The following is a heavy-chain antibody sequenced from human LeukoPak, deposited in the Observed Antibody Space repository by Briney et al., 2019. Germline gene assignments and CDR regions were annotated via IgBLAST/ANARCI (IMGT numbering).Heavy chain of an antibody. V-gene: IGHV4-28*01. J-gene: IGHJ4*02. D-gene: IGHD5-18*01. CDR1: GYSISSSNW. CDR2: IYYSGST. CDR3: ASRNHSYGPPADY. Sequence: SETLSLTCAVSGYSISSSNWWGWIRQPPGKGLEWIGYIYYSGSTYYNPSLKSRVTMSVDTSKNQFSLKLSSVTAVDTAVYYCASRNHSYGPPADYWGQGTLVTVSS.